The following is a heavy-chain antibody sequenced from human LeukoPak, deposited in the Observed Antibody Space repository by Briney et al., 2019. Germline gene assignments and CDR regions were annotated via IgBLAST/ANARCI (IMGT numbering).Heavy chain of an antibody. CDR1: GFTFSSYG. D-gene: IGHD6-19*01. CDR2: IGGRDGST. J-gene: IGHJ3*02. V-gene: IGHV3-23*01. Sequence: GGSLRLSCAASGFTFSSYGMSWVRQAPGKGLEWVSAIGGRDGSTYYADSVKGRFTISRDNSKNTLYVQMNSLRAEDTAVYYCARLIGWMDAFDIWGQGTMVTVSS. CDR3: ARLIGWMDAFDI.